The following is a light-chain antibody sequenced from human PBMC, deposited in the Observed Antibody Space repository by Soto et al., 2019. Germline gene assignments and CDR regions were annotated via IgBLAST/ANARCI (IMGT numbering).Light chain of an antibody. Sequence: ENVLRQPPATLSLSPGERATLSCRASQSVSSFLSWYQQKPGQAPRLIIYAAYKRATGPPARFSGSASGTDFPLTISRLAPEDFAVYYCQQRSKWPPATFGQGTLLEV. CDR1: QSVSSF. V-gene: IGKV3-11*01. J-gene: IGKJ5*01. CDR2: AAY. CDR3: QQRSKWPPAT.